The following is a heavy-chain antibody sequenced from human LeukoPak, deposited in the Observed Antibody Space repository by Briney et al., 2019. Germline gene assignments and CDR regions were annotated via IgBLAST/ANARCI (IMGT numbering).Heavy chain of an antibody. D-gene: IGHD6-19*01. J-gene: IGHJ2*01. Sequence: SETLSLTCTVSGASISSYYWSWIRQPPGKGLAWIGYIYNSGSTNYNPSLKSRVTISVDTSKKQFSLKLNSVTAADTAVYYCASQGSGWYWYFDLWGRGTLVTVSS. CDR1: GASISSYY. CDR2: IYNSGST. V-gene: IGHV4-59*08. CDR3: ASQGSGWYWYFDL.